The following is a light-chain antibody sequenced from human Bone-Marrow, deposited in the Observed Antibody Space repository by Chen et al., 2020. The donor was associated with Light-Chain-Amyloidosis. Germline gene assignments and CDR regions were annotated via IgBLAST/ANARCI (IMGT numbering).Light chain of an antibody. V-gene: IGLV3-25*03. CDR1: DLPTKY. Sequence: SYDPPQPPSLPASPPQTAAITCSGDDLPTKYAYWYQQKPGQAPVLVIHRDTERPSGISERFSGSSSGTTATLTISGVQAEDEADYHCQSADSSGTYEVIFGGGTKLTVL. CDR2: RDT. J-gene: IGLJ2*01. CDR3: QSADSSGTYEVI.